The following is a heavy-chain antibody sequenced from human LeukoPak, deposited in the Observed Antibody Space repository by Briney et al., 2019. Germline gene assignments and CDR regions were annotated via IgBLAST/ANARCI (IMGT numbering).Heavy chain of an antibody. V-gene: IGHV5-51*01. Sequence: PGESLKISCKASGYSFSTYWIGWVRQMPGKGLEWMGIIYPGDSDTRYRTSFQGQVTISADKSTATAYLQWSSLRASDTAIYYCARRPTNYYGFDYWGQGTLVTVSS. CDR1: GYSFSTYW. J-gene: IGHJ4*02. CDR2: IYPGDSDT. CDR3: ARRPTNYYGFDY. D-gene: IGHD3-10*01.